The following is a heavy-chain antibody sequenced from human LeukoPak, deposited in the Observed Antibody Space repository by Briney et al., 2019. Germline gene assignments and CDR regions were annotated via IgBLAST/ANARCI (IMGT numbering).Heavy chain of an antibody. D-gene: IGHD3-3*01. Sequence: SETLSLTCTVSGGSISSSSYYWGWIRQPPGKGLEWIGSIYYSGSTYYNPSLKSRVTISVDTSKNQFSLKLSSVTAADTAVYYCASGGYDFWSGYSPHDAFDIWGQGTMVLVSS. V-gene: IGHV4-39*01. CDR3: ASGGYDFWSGYSPHDAFDI. J-gene: IGHJ3*02. CDR2: IYYSGST. CDR1: GGSISSSSYY.